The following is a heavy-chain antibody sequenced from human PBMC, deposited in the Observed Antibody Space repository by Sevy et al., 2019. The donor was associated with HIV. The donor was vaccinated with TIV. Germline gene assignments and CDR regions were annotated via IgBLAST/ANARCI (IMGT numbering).Heavy chain of an antibody. J-gene: IGHJ6*02. D-gene: IGHD1-26*01. Sequence: GGSLRLSCAASGFTVSSKYMSWVRQAPGKGLEWVSVIYSGEYTYYADSVKGRFTSSRDISKNTLNLEMNNLRAEETAIYYCATTSTPLYYYALDVWGQGTTVTVSS. CDR3: ATTSTPLYYYALDV. V-gene: IGHV3-53*01. CDR1: GFTVSSKY. CDR2: IYSGEYT.